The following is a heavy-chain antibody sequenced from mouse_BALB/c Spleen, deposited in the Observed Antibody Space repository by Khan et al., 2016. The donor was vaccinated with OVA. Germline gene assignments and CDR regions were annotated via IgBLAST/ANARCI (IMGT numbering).Heavy chain of an antibody. J-gene: IGHJ4*01. Sequence: QVQLQQSGAELAKPGASVMMSCKASGYTFSTYWMHWVKQRPGQGLEWIGYINPSTGYNEYNQKFKDQATLTADKSSTTAYMQLNSLTSEDSAVDYCSTSGHYGGRYYFAMDYWGQGTSVTVSS. CDR3: STSGHYGGRYYFAMDY. CDR2: INPSTGYN. CDR1: GYTFSTYW. V-gene: IGHV1-7*01. D-gene: IGHD1-1*01.